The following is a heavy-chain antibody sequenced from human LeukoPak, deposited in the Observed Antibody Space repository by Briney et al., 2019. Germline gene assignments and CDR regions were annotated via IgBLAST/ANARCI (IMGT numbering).Heavy chain of an antibody. J-gene: IGHJ4*02. Sequence: PGGSLRLSCAASGFTFDDYAMHWVRQAPGKGLEWVSGISWNSGSIGYADSVKGRFTISRDNAKNSLYLQMNSLRAEDTALYYCAKGRPDILTGYYSPGFDYWGQGTLVTVSS. D-gene: IGHD3-9*01. CDR2: ISWNSGSI. V-gene: IGHV3-9*01. CDR1: GFTFDDYA. CDR3: AKGRPDILTGYYSPGFDY.